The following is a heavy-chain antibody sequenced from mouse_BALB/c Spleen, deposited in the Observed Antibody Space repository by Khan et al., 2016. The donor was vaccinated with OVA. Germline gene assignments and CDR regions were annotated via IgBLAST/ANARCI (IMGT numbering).Heavy chain of an antibody. V-gene: IGHV3-6*02. D-gene: IGHD2-1*01. CDR2: ISYDGTN. Sequence: EVQLQESGPGLVKPSQSLSLTCSVTGYSITSGFYWNWIRQFPGNRLEWMGYISYDGTNNYNPSLKNRISITRDTSKNQFFLKLNSVTTEDTATYCCAREGNYGRSYAMDYWGQGTSVTVSS. J-gene: IGHJ4*01. CDR3: AREGNYGRSYAMDY. CDR1: GYSITSGFY.